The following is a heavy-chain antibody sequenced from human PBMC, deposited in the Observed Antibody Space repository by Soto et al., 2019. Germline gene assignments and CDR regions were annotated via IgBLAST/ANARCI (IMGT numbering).Heavy chain of an antibody. CDR1: GDSVSSNSAA. J-gene: IGHJ4*02. Sequence: TLSLTCGISGDSVSSNSAAWNWLRQSPSRGLEWLGRAYYRSKWYNDYAVSVESRITINPDTSKNHFSLQLNFVTPEDTAVYFCARGEQYSGRIFDYCGQRTLVTVSS. CDR3: ARGEQYSGRIFDY. D-gene: IGHD1-26*01. V-gene: IGHV6-1*01. CDR2: AYYRSKWYN.